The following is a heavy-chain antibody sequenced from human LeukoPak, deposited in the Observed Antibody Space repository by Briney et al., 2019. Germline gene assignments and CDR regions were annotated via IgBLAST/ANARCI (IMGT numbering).Heavy chain of an antibody. V-gene: IGHV1-69*05. D-gene: IGHD6-13*01. CDR1: GGTFSSYA. Sequence: SVKVSCKASGGTFSSYAISWVRQAPGQGLEWMGGIIPTFGTANYAQKFQGRVTITTDESTSTAYMELSSLRSEDTAVYYCARDPSAAGHWDSSPYWYFDLWGRGTLVTVSS. J-gene: IGHJ2*01. CDR3: ARDPSAAGHWDSSPYWYFDL. CDR2: IIPTFGTA.